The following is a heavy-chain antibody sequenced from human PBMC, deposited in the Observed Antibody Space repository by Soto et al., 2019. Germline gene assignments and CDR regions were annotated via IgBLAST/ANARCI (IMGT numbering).Heavy chain of an antibody. Sequence: SLTCAVSGGSISRGGYSCSWIRQPPGKGLEWIGYVYFSGTTNYNPSLKSRVTISVDMSKNQFSLKLSSVTAADTAVYYCARDPYYDSSGYCFDPWGQGTLVTVSS. D-gene: IGHD3-22*01. J-gene: IGHJ5*02. V-gene: IGHV4-61*08. CDR1: GGSISRGGYS. CDR2: VYFSGTT. CDR3: ARDPYYDSSGYCFDP.